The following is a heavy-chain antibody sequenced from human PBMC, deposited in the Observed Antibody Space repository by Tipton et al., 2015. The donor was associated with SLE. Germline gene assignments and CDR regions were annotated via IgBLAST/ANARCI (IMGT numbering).Heavy chain of an antibody. CDR3: ARHSSSSYYYYYGMDV. CDR1: GGSISSHY. Sequence: TLSLTCTVSGGSISSHYWSRIRQPPGKGLEWIGYIYYSGSTNYNPSLKSRVTISVDTSKNQFSLKLSSVTAADTAVYYCARHSSSSYYYYYGMDVWGQGTTVTVSS. CDR2: IYYSGST. D-gene: IGHD6-6*01. J-gene: IGHJ6*02. V-gene: IGHV4-59*11.